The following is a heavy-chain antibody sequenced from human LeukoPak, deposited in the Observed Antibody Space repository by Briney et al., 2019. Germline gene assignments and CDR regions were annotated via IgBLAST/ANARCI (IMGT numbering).Heavy chain of an antibody. J-gene: IGHJ3*02. V-gene: IGHV3-7*01. CDR2: IKQDGSEK. CDR1: GFTFSSYW. D-gene: IGHD3/OR15-3a*01. CDR3: AREGLVTYDAFDI. Sequence: GGSLRLSCAASGFTFSSYWMSWVRQAPGKGLERVANIKQDGSEKYYVDSVKGRFTISRDNAKNSLYLQMNSLRAEDTAVYYCAREGLVTYDAFDIWGQGTMVTVSS.